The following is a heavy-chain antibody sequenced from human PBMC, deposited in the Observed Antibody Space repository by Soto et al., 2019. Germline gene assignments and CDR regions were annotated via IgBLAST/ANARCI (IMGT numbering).Heavy chain of an antibody. CDR2: INHSGGT. D-gene: IGHD2-15*01. Sequence: SETLSLTCAVYGGSFNNYYWSWIRQPPGKGLDWIGEINHSGGTNYNPSLKSRVTISLDTSTSQFSLNLMSVTAADTAVYYCARYTESLGYFSDGTCYPSNSLFDYWGQGALFPVSS. CDR3: ARYTESLGYFSDGTCYPSNSLFDY. CDR1: GGSFNNYY. J-gene: IGHJ4*02. V-gene: IGHV4-34*01.